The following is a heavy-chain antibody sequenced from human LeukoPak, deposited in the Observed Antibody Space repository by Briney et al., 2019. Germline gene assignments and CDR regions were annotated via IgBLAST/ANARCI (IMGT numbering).Heavy chain of an antibody. J-gene: IGHJ4*02. D-gene: IGHD6-25*01. CDR1: GFTFSSYS. V-gene: IGHV3-21*01. Sequence: PGGSLRLSCAASGFTFSSYSMNWVRQAPGKGLEWVSSISSSSSYIYYADSVKGRFTISRDNARNSLYLQMNSLRAEDTAVYYCARRGYSSGWNRFDYWGQGTLVTVSS. CDR2: ISSSSSYI. CDR3: ARRGYSSGWNRFDY.